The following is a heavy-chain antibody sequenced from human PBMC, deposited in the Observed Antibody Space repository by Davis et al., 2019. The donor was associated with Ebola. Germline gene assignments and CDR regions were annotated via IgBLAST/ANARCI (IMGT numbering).Heavy chain of an antibody. CDR2: IFTGDSDT. Sequence: GESLKISCQDSGDSFSTHWIGWVRQMPGKGLEWMGIIFTGDSDTRYSPSFRGQVTISADKSISTAYLQWSSLKTSDTAMYYCASLSTRSYFYGMDVWGHGTTVTVSS. CDR1: GDSFSTHW. CDR3: ASLSTRSYFYGMDV. D-gene: IGHD2/OR15-2a*01. V-gene: IGHV5-51*01. J-gene: IGHJ6*02.